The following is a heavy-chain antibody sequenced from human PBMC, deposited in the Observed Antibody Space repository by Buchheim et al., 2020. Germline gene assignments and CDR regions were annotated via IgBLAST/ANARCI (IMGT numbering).Heavy chain of an antibody. V-gene: IGHV3-30-3*01. CDR2: ISYDGSNK. J-gene: IGHJ4*02. CDR3: ARGGYCISTSCYTVFPNPDY. Sequence: QVQLVESGGGVVQPGRSLRLSCADSGFTFSSYAMHWVRQAPGKGLEWVAVISYDGSNKYYADSVKGRFTISRDNSKNTLYLQMNSLRAEDTAVYYCARGGYCISTSCYTVFPNPDYWGQGTL. D-gene: IGHD2-2*01. CDR1: GFTFSSYA.